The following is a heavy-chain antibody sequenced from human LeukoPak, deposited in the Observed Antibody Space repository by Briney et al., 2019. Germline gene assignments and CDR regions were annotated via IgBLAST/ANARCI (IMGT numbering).Heavy chain of an antibody. D-gene: IGHD5-12*01. CDR1: GFSVCSSYAT. V-gene: IGHV6-1*01. J-gene: IGHJ4*02. CDR3: ARIATKDGRDY. CDR2: TYYRSKWFS. Sequence: SQTLTLTCAVSGFSVCSSYATWDRVRPVPSRGLEWLGRTYYRSKWFSEYAVSEKSRISINPDTAKNQFSLQLNSVTPDDTAVYYCARIATKDGRDYWGQGILVTVSS.